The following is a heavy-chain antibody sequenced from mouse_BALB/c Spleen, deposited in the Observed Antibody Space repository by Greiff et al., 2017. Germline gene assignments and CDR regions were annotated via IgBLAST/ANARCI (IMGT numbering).Heavy chain of an antibody. CDR3: ARGSLPTVVAKAMDY. CDR2: ISSGSSTI. Sequence: EVKLVESGGGLVQPGGSRKLSYAASGFTFSSFGMHWVRQAPEKGLEWVAYISSGSSTIYYADTVKGRFTISRDNPKNTLFLQMTSLRSEDTAMYYCARGSLPTVVAKAMDYWGQGTSVTVSS. D-gene: IGHD1-1*01. V-gene: IGHV5-17*02. CDR1: GFTFSSFG. J-gene: IGHJ4*01.